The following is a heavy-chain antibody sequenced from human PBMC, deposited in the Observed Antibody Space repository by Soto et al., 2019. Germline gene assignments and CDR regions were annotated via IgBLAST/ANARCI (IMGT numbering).Heavy chain of an antibody. CDR3: AHYDTSPPHTDA. Sequence: RASVKVSCKASGGTFSSYAISWVRQAPGQGLEWMGGIIPIFGTANYAQKFQGRVTITADESTSTAYMELSSLRSEDTAVYYCAHYDTSPPHTDAWGQGTLVTVSS. D-gene: IGHD3-22*01. CDR2: IIPIFGTA. J-gene: IGHJ5*02. V-gene: IGHV1-69*13. CDR1: GGTFSSYA.